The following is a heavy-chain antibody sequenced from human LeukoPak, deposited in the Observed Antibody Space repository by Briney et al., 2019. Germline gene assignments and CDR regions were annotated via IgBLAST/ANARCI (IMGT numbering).Heavy chain of an antibody. CDR2: IIPIFGTA. CDR1: GGTFSSYA. J-gene: IGHJ3*02. V-gene: IGHV1-69*13. D-gene: IGHD7-27*01. CDR3: AKLGISAFDI. Sequence: ASVEVSCKASGGTFSSYAISWVRQAPGQGLEWMGGIIPIFGTANYAQKFQGRVTITADESTSTAYMELSSLRSEDTAVYYCAKLGISAFDIWGQGTMVTVSS.